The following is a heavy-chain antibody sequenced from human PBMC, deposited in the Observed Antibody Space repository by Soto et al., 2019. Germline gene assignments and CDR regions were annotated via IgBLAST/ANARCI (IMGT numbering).Heavy chain of an antibody. D-gene: IGHD2-8*02. CDR1: GGSISGSY. J-gene: IGHJ4*02. CDR2: VYYTGST. Sequence: SEPLSLTCSVSGGSISGSYWSWIRQSPGKGLEWLGYVYYTGSTNYSPSLRSRVSISVDTSKNAFSLRLSSVTAADTAVYFWGRSVADPGANMDDWGPGKHVTVYS. CDR3: GRSVADPGANMDD. V-gene: IGHV4-59*01.